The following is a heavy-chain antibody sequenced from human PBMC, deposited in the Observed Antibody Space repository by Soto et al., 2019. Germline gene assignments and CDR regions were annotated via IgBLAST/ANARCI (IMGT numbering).Heavy chain of an antibody. CDR1: GFTFSSYS. V-gene: IGHV3-21*01. D-gene: IGHD5-12*01. Sequence: PGGSLRLSCAASGFTFSSYSMNWVRQAPGKGLEWVSSISSSSSYIYYADSVKGRFTISRDNAKNSLYLQMNSLRAEDTAVYYCASPVATAQLPHYYYYYGMDVWGQGTTVTVSS. CDR2: ISSSSSYI. J-gene: IGHJ6*02. CDR3: ASPVATAQLPHYYYYYGMDV.